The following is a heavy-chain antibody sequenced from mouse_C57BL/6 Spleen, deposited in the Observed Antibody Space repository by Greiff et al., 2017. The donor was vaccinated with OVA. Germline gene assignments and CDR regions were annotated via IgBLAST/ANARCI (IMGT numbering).Heavy chain of an antibody. CDR3: ARFGSSPNWYFDV. J-gene: IGHJ1*03. D-gene: IGHD1-1*01. CDR2: IDPSDSYT. V-gene: IGHV1-50*01. Sequence: QVQLQQPGAELVKPGASVKLSCKASGYTFTSYWMQWVKQRPGQGLEWIGEIDPSDSYTNYNQKFKGKATLTVDTSSSTAYMQLSSLTSADSAVYYCARFGSSPNWYFDVWGTGTTVTVSS. CDR1: GYTFTSYW.